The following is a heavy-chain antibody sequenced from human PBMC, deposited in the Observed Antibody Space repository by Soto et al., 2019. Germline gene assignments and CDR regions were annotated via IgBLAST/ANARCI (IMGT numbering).Heavy chain of an antibody. CDR2: IWYDGSNK. CDR3: ARDGYYDFWSGYSQTYYYYYMDV. D-gene: IGHD3-3*01. Sequence: QVQLVESGGGVVQPGRSLRLSCAASGFTFSSYGMHWVRPAPGKGLEWVAVIWYDGSNKYYADSVKGRFTISRDNSKNTRYMKMNSLRAEDTAVYYCARDGYYDFWSGYSQTYYYYYMDVWGKGTTVTVSS. V-gene: IGHV3-33*01. J-gene: IGHJ6*03. CDR1: GFTFSSYG.